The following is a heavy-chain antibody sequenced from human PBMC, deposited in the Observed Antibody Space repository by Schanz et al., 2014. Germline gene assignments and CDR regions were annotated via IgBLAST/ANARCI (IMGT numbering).Heavy chain of an antibody. CDR1: GFGFSSYS. V-gene: IGHV3-48*01. CDR2: ISSGGTTT. CDR3: ARGGSGSHYRLDY. J-gene: IGHJ4*02. Sequence: EVQLVESGGGLIQPGGSLRLSCAASGFGFSSYSMNWVRQAPGKGPEYVSYISSGGTTTYHSDSVKGRFTVSRDNAENALYLQMNSLRAEDTGLYFCARGGSGSHYRLDYWGQGTLVTVSS. D-gene: IGHD1-26*01.